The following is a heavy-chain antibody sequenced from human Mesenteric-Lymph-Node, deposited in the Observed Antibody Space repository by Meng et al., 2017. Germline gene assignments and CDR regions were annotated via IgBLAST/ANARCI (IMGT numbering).Heavy chain of an antibody. V-gene: IGHV3-21*01. D-gene: IGHD3-10*01. CDR3: ARSNYYGGGGLNSLDY. J-gene: IGHJ4*02. Sequence: GGSLRLSCAASGFTFSSYSMNWVRQAPGKGLEWVSSISSSSSYIYYADSVRGRFTVSRDNAKNSLYLQMNSLSVEDTAVYYCARSNYYGGGGLNSLDYWGQGTLVTVSS. CDR2: ISSSSSYI. CDR1: GFTFSSYS.